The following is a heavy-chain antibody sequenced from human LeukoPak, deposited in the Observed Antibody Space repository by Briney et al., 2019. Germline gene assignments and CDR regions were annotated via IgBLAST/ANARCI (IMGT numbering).Heavy chain of an antibody. V-gene: IGHV3-64D*06. CDR1: GFTFSSYA. Sequence: GGSLRLSCSASGFTFSSYAMHWVRQAPGKGLEYVSAISSNGGSTYYADSVKGRFTISRDNSKNTLYLQMSSLRAEDAAVYYCVKVGSSSLANYYYYGMDVWGQGTTVTVSS. D-gene: IGHD6-6*01. CDR2: ISSNGGST. CDR3: VKVGSSSLANYYYYGMDV. J-gene: IGHJ6*02.